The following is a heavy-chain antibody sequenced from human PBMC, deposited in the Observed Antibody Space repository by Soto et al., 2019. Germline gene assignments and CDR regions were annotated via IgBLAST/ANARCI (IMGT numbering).Heavy chain of an antibody. CDR2: IYYSGST. V-gene: IGHV4-59*01. CDR1: GGSISSYY. J-gene: IGHJ4*02. Sequence: PSETLSLTCTVSGGSISSYYWSWIRQPPGKGLEWIGYIYYSGSTNYNPSLKSRVTISVDTSKNQFSLKLSSVTAADTAVYYCARNYGDYAIYFDYWGQGTLVTVS. CDR3: ARNYGDYAIYFDY. D-gene: IGHD4-17*01.